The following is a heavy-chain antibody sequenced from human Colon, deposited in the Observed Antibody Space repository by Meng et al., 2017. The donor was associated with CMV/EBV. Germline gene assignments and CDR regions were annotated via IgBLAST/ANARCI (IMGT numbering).Heavy chain of an antibody. J-gene: IGHJ5*02. CDR1: GGSFSGYY. CDR3: ARGRRRVTMIVVVIPTTNWFDP. CDR2: INHSGST. Sequence: GSLSLTCAVYGGSFSGYYWSWIRQPPGKGLEWIGEINHSGSTNYNPSLKSRVTISVDTSKNQFSLKLSSVTAADTAVYYCARGRRRVTMIVVVIPTTNWFDPWGQGTLVTVSS. V-gene: IGHV4-34*01. D-gene: IGHD3-22*01.